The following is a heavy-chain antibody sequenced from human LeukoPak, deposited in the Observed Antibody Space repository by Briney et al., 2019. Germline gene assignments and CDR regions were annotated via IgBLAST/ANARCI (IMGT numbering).Heavy chain of an antibody. V-gene: IGHV1-2*02. CDR2: INPNSGGT. D-gene: IGHD6-19*01. CDR1: GYTFTGYY. Sequence: ASVKVSCKASGYTFTGYYMHWVRQAPGQGPEWMGGINPNSGGTNYAQKFQGRVTMTRDTSISTAYMELSRLRSDDTAVYYCARDRGIAVAAASVWDYGYGMDVWGQGTTVTVSS. CDR3: ARDRGIAVAAASVWDYGYGMDV. J-gene: IGHJ6*02.